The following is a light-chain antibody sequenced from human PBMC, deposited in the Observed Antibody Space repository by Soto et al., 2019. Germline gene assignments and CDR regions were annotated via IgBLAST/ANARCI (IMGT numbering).Light chain of an antibody. CDR1: SSNIGSNY. J-gene: IGLJ3*02. Sequence: QSVLTQPPSASGTPGQRVTISCSGSSSNIGSNYVYWYQQLPGTAPKLLIYRNNQRTSGVPDRFSGSKSGTSASWAFSGLRFVDEADYYCAAWDDSLDWVFGGGTKLTVL. CDR3: AAWDDSLDWV. V-gene: IGLV1-47*01. CDR2: RNN.